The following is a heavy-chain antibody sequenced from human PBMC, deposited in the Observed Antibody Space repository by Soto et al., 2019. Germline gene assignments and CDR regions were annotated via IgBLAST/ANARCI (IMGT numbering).Heavy chain of an antibody. J-gene: IGHJ4*02. CDR2: INTNSGVT. D-gene: IGHD6-19*01. Sequence: QVQLVQSGAEVKKPGASVKVSCKASGYTFTDYYVHWVRQTPGQGLEWMGWINTNSGVTNFAQKFQGGVTLTRDTSVNASYMELNRLKSDDTAVFFCVRGVSGFSPFDFWGQGTLVTVSS. V-gene: IGHV1-2*02. CDR3: VRGVSGFSPFDF. CDR1: GYTFTDYY.